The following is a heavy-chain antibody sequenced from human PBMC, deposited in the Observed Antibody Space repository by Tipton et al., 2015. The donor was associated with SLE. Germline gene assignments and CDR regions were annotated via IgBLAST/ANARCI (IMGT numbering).Heavy chain of an antibody. CDR3: ASTSGTYYDFWSGYWIGY. Sequence: QLVQSGAEVKKPGASVKVSCKASGYTFTSYGISWVRQAPGQGLEWMGWISAYNGNTNYAQKLQGRATMTTDTSTSTAYMELRSLRSDDTAVYYCASTSGTYYDFWSGYWIGYWGQGTLVTVSS. CDR2: ISAYNGNT. CDR1: GYTFTSYG. D-gene: IGHD3-3*01. V-gene: IGHV1-18*01. J-gene: IGHJ4*02.